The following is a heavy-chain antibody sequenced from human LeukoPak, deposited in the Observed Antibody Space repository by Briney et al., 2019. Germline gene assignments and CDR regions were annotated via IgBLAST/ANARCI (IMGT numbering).Heavy chain of an antibody. V-gene: IGHV3-23*01. J-gene: IGHJ4*02. CDR2: ITGSGSIT. Sequence: QSGGSLRLSCAASGFTFSSQGMSWVRQAPGKGLEWVSAITGSGSITYYSDSVKGRFTISRDNSKNTVYLQLNSLRVEDTAVYYCAKMQGYFDYWGQGTLVTVS. CDR3: AKMQGYFDY. CDR1: GFTFSSQG.